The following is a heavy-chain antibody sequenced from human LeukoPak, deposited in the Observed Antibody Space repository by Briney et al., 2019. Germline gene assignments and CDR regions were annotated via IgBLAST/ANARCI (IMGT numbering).Heavy chain of an antibody. CDR3: ARGPPIQLWSPEYYYYMDV. V-gene: IGHV1-2*02. CDR2: INPNSGGT. J-gene: IGHJ6*03. D-gene: IGHD5-18*01. CDR1: GYTFTGYY. Sequence: GASVKVSCKASGYTFTGYYMHWVRQAPGQGLEWMGWINPNSGGTNYAQKFQGRVTMTRDTSISTAYMELSRLRSDDTAVYYCARGPPIQLWSPEYYYYMDVWGKGTTVTASS.